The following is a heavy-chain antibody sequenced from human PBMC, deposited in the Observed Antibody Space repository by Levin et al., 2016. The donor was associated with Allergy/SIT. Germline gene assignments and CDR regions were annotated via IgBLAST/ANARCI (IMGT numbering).Heavy chain of an antibody. CDR1: GGSVINGIYY. CDR3: ARETATVYLDP. V-gene: IGHV4-61*03. Sequence: SETLSLTCTVSGGSVINGIYYWNWIRQPPGKGLEWIGYISYSGIIKYNPSLKSRVTISVDASKSHFSLKLSSVTAADTAVYYCARETATVYLDPWGQGTLVTVSS. CDR2: ISYSGII. J-gene: IGHJ5*02. D-gene: IGHD2-15*01.